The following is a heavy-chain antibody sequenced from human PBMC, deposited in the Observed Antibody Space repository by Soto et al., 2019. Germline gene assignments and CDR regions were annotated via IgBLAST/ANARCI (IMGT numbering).Heavy chain of an antibody. CDR2: ISGSGGST. J-gene: IGHJ4*02. V-gene: IGHV3-23*01. CDR1: VFTFSSYA. CDR3: ANGYSSSSAYFDY. Sequence: GESLKISCAASVFTFSSYAMSWVRQAPGKGLEWVSAISGSGGSTYYADSVKGRFTISRDNSKNTLYLQMNSLRAEDTAVYYCANGYSSSSAYFDYWGQGTLVTVSS. D-gene: IGHD6-6*01.